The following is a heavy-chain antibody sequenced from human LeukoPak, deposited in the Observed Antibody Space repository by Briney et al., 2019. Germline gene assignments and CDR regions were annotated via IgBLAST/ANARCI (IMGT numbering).Heavy chain of an antibody. CDR1: GFTFSSYS. Sequence: PGGSLRLSCAASGFTFSSYSMNWVRQAPGKGLEWVGRIKSKTDGGTTDYAAPVKGRFTISRDDSKNTLYLQMNSLKTEDTAVYYCTTEYSSGWYDGWGFDYWGQGTLVTVSS. CDR3: TTEYSSGWYDGWGFDY. CDR2: IKSKTDGGTT. J-gene: IGHJ4*02. V-gene: IGHV3-15*01. D-gene: IGHD6-19*01.